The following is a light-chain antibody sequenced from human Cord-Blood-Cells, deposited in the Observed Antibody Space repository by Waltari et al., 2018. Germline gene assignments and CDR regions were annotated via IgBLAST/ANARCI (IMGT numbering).Light chain of an antibody. J-gene: IGLJ3*02. CDR1: SSNIGSNT. V-gene: IGLV1-44*01. CDR2: SNN. Sequence: QPVLTQPPSASGTPGKRVTISCSGSSSNIGSNTVHWYQQLPGTAPKLLIYSNNQRPSGVPDRFSGSKSGTSASLAISGLQSEDEADYYCAAWDDSLNGWVFGGGTKLTVL. CDR3: AAWDDSLNGWV.